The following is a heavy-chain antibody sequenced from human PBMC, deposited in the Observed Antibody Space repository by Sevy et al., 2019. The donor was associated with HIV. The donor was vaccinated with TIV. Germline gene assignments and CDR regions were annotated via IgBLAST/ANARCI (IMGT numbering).Heavy chain of an antibody. J-gene: IGHJ4*02. CDR2: IKQDESEK. CDR1: GFTFTDYW. D-gene: IGHD5-12*01. CDR3: ARELGGYNWRPYYFDS. V-gene: IGHV3-7*01. Sequence: GGSLRLSCAASGFTFTDYWMSWVRQTPGKGLEWVATIKQDESEKYYVDSVKGRFAISRDNGRNSVSLQTNGLRAEDTALYYCARELGGYNWRPYYFDSWGQGTLVTVSS.